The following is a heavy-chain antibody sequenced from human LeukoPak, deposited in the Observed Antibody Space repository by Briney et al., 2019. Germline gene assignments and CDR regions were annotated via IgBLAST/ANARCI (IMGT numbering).Heavy chain of an antibody. CDR2: ISSSGSTI. CDR1: VFIFSSYE. Sequence: GGPLTLSCAASVFIFSSYEMNWVRQAPGKGLEWVSYISSSGSTIYYADSVKGRFTISRDNAKNSLYLQMNSLRAEDTAVYYCAREGYTLFDYWRQGTLVTVSS. V-gene: IGHV3-48*03. J-gene: IGHJ4*02. CDR3: AREGYTLFDY. D-gene: IGHD5-18*01.